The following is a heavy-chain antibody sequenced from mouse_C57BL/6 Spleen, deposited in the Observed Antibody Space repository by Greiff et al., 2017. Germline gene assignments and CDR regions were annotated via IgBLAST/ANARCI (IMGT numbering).Heavy chain of an antibody. D-gene: IGHD2-3*01. V-gene: IGHV5-2*01. Sequence: DVKLQESGGGLVQPGESLKLSCESNEYEFPSHDMSWVRKTPEKRLELVAAINSDGGSTYYPDTMERRFIISRDNTKKTLYLQMSSLRSEDTALYYCARQWYDGYRTGAMDYWGQGTSVTVSS. CDR3: ARQWYDGYRTGAMDY. CDR1: EYEFPSHD. CDR2: INSDGGST. J-gene: IGHJ4*01.